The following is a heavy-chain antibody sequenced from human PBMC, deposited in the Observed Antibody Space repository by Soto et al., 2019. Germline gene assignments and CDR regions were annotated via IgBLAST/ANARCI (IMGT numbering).Heavy chain of an antibody. Sequence: GGSLRLSCAGSGFTFSDFYMSWIRQAPGKGLEWLSYISSSGSTIYYADSVKGRFTISRDNAKNSLYLQMNSLRAEDTAVYYCARDHYINNARGSFDPWGQGTLVTVSS. CDR1: GFTFSDFY. CDR2: ISSSGSTI. CDR3: ARDHYINNARGSFDP. D-gene: IGHD3-10*01. V-gene: IGHV3-11*01. J-gene: IGHJ5*02.